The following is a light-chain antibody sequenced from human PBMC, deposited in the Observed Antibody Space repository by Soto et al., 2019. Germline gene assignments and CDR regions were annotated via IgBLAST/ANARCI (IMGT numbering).Light chain of an antibody. CDR1: QTINNN. J-gene: IGKJ5*01. V-gene: IGKV3-15*01. Sequence: VMTQAPATLSVSPGERATLSCRASQTINNNVAWYQLKDGQVPRLVIYGASTRATGIPARFTGSGSGTELILTISSLQSEDFAVYYCQQYNDWPITLGQGTRLEIK. CDR3: QQYNDWPIT. CDR2: GAS.